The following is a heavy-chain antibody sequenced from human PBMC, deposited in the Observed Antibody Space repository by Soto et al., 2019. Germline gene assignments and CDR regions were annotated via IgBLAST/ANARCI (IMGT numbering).Heavy chain of an antibody. CDR2: IYYSGST. CDR3: ARDLAHSNPYYFDY. J-gene: IGHJ4*02. D-gene: IGHD4-4*01. Sequence: PSETLSLTCTVSVGSISSYYWSWIRQPPGKGLEWIGYIYYSGSTNYNPSLKSRVTISVDTSKNQFYLKLSSVTAADTAVYYCARDLAHSNPYYFDYWGQGSLVTVSS. V-gene: IGHV4-59*01. CDR1: VGSISSYY.